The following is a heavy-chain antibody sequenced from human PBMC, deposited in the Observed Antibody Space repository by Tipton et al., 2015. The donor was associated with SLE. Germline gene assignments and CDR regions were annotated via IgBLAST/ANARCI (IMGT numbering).Heavy chain of an antibody. Sequence: TLSLTCTVSGDSISNYYWSWIRQSAGKGLEWMGRFYPSGSTNYNPSLKSRVTISVDTSKNQFSLKLSSVTATDTAVYYCARGHPGAFDIWGRGAMVTVSS. J-gene: IGHJ3*02. V-gene: IGHV4-4*07. CDR3: ARGHPGAFDI. CDR1: GDSISNYY. CDR2: FYPSGST.